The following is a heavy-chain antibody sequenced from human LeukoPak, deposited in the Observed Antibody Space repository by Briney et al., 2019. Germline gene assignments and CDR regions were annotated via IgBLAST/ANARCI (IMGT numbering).Heavy chain of an antibody. CDR3: ASHDYYGSGCYSQSY. CDR1: GFTFSSYW. D-gene: IGHD3-10*01. V-gene: IGHV3-7*01. CDR2: IKQDGSEK. J-gene: IGHJ4*02. Sequence: GGSLRLSCAASGFTFSSYWMSWVRQAPGKGLEWVANIKQDGSEKYYVDSVKGRFTISRDNAKNSLYLQMNSLRAEDTAVYYCASHDYYGSGCYSQSYWGQGTLVTVSS.